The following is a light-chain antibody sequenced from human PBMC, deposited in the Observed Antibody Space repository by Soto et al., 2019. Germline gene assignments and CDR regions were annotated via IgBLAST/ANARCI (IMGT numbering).Light chain of an antibody. Sequence: DIQLTQSPAFLSASLGDRVTISCRASQGISSHLAWYQQKPGKAPELLIYAASTLQSGVPSRFXASGSGTEFTLTISSLQPEDFATYFCQHLNSYPRALSFGGGTKVEIK. CDR2: AAS. V-gene: IGKV1-9*01. CDR1: QGISSH. CDR3: QHLNSYPRALS. J-gene: IGKJ4*01.